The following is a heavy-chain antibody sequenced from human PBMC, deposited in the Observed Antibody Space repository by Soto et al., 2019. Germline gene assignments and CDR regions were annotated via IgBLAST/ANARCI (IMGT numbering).Heavy chain of an antibody. CDR3: ARVGTEEYNWNYVLGY. CDR1: GYSFSNYA. J-gene: IGHJ4*02. Sequence: GASVKVSCKASGYSFSNYAISWVRQAPGQGLEWMGWISVYNGNTNYPQKLQARVTMTTDTSTSTAYMELRSLRSDDTAVYYCARVGTEEYNWNYVLGYWGQGXLVTVSS. V-gene: IGHV1-18*01. D-gene: IGHD1-7*01. CDR2: ISVYNGNT.